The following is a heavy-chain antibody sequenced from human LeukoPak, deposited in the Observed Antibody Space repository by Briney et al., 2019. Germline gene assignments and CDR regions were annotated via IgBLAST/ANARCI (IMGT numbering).Heavy chain of an antibody. CDR3: ARGGLRYFDWLLDY. J-gene: IGHJ4*02. Sequence: SVKVSCKASGYTFTGYYMHWVRQAPGQGLEWVGGIIPIFGIATYAQKFQGRVTITADESTNTAYMELSSLEFEDTAVYYCARGGLRYFDWLLDYWGQGTLVTVSS. D-gene: IGHD3-9*01. V-gene: IGHV1-69*13. CDR2: IIPIFGIA. CDR1: GYTFTGYY.